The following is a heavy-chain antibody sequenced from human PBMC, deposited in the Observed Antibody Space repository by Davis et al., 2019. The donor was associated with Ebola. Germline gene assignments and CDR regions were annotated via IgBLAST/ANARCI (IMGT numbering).Heavy chain of an antibody. Sequence: GESLKISCAASGFTFRDYWMNWVRQAPGKGLEWVANINQDGSARYYVDSVKGRFTISRDNAKKSVFLQMNRLRAEDTAVYYCARDRTIYYYDSSGYPSPLDYWGRGTLVTVSS. CDR2: INQDGSAR. D-gene: IGHD3-22*01. CDR3: ARDRTIYYYDSSGYPSPLDY. V-gene: IGHV3-7*01. J-gene: IGHJ4*02. CDR1: GFTFRDYW.